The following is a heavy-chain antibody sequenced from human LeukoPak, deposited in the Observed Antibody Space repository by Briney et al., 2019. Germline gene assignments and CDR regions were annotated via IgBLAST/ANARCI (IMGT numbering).Heavy chain of an antibody. D-gene: IGHD6-19*01. J-gene: IGHJ4*02. V-gene: IGHV1-3*01. CDR2: INAGNGNT. Sequence: ASVKVSCQASGYSFTTKNGISWVRQAAGQRLEWMGWINAGNGNTKYSQKFQGRVTITRDTSASTAYMELSSLRSEDTAVYYCARAGGSGSGYSSGWYYDYWGQGTLVTVSS. CDR1: GYSFTTKNG. CDR3: ARAGGSGSGYSSGWYYDY.